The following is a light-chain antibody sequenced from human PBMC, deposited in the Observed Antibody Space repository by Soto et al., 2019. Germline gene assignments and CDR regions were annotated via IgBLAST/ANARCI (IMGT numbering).Light chain of an antibody. CDR2: GTS. V-gene: IGLV1-40*01. J-gene: IGLJ2*01. Sequence: QSVLTQPPSVSGAPGQRVTISCTGSSSNIGAGYDVHWYQQLPGTAPKFLIYGTSNPPSGVPDRFAGSKSGTSASLAITGLQAEDESDYYCQSYDSSLSGSKFGGGTKLTVL. CDR1: SSNIGAGYD. CDR3: QSYDSSLSGSK.